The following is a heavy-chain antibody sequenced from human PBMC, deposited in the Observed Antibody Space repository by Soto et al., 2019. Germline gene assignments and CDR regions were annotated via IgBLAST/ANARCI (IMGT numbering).Heavy chain of an antibody. CDR1: GYTFTGHY. V-gene: IGHV1-2*04. D-gene: IGHD5-12*01. J-gene: IGHJ4*02. Sequence: QVQLVQSGAEVKKPGASMKVSCKASGYTFTGHYIHWVRQAPGQGLEWMGWINPNSGVTNYAQKLQGWATLTRDTSISTAYMELSRLRSDDTALYYCASAVVTTTPTFDYWGQGTLVTVSS. CDR2: INPNSGVT. CDR3: ASAVVTTTPTFDY.